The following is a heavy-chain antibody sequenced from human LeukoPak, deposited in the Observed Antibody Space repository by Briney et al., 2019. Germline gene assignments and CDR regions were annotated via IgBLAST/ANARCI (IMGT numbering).Heavy chain of an antibody. Sequence: GGSLRLSCAASGFTFSSYAMSWVRQAPGKGLEWPSAISSTGTTTYYGDSVKGRFATSRDNSRNTLFLQMNSLRAEDTAIYYCAKAGTSTGEWDYWGQGTLVTVSS. J-gene: IGHJ4*02. CDR2: ISSTGTTT. V-gene: IGHV3-23*01. D-gene: IGHD7-27*01. CDR3: AKAGTSTGEWDY. CDR1: GFTFSSYA.